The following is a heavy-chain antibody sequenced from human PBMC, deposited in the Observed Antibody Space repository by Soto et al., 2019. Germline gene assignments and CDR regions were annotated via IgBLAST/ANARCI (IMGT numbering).Heavy chain of an antibody. CDR2: ISYSGST. Sequence: SETLSLTCSISGASISSDDYYWSWFRQPPGKGLEWIGYISYSGSTYYNPSLKSRITISVDTSKTQFSLILSSVTAADTAVFYGAREVNNYYGMEVWGQGTTVTV. V-gene: IGHV4-30-4*01. J-gene: IGHJ6*02. CDR1: GASISSDDYY. CDR3: AREVNNYYGMEV.